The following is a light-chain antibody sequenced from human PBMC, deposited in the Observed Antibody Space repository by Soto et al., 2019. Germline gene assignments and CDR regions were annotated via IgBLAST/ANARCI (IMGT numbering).Light chain of an antibody. CDR2: GAS. J-gene: IGKJ2*01. Sequence: EIVMSQSPATLSVSPGERATLSCRGSQSVSSNLAWYQQKPGQAPRLLIYGASTRATGIPGRFSGSGSGTEFILAISSLQSEDFAVYYCQQYNNWPYTFGQGTKLEIK. CDR1: QSVSSN. CDR3: QQYNNWPYT. V-gene: IGKV3D-15*01.